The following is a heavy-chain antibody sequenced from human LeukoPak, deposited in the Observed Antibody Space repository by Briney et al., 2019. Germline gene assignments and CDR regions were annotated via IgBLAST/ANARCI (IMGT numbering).Heavy chain of an antibody. CDR1: GDSVSSDGAA. CDR2: TYYRSRWYD. CDR3: SRSRGAGPYGYFEI. J-gene: IGHJ2*01. Sequence: SQTLSLTCAISGDSVSSDGAAWNWIRQSPSRGLEWLGRTYYRSRWYDDYAPSVKGRITVNPYTSKNQFSLHLNSVTPEDTAVYYCSRSRGAGPYGYFEIWGRGTLVTVSS. D-gene: IGHD3-10*01. V-gene: IGHV6-1*01.